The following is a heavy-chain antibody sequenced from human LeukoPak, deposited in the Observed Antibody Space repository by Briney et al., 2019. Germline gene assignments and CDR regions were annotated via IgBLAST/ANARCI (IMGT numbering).Heavy chain of an antibody. CDR2: ISGYNGKT. CDR3: ARVGATYGDPLEYDY. Sequence: ASVTVSCKASGYSFATYAITWVRQAPGRGLEWMGWISGYNGKTNYAPKLQGRLTMTTDTSTSTAYMELRSLRSDDTAMYYCARVGATYGDPLEYDYWGQGTLVTVSS. CDR1: GYSFATYA. D-gene: IGHD1-26*01. J-gene: IGHJ4*02. V-gene: IGHV1-18*01.